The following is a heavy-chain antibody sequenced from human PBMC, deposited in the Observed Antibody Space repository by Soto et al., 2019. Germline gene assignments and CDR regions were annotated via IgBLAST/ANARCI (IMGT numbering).Heavy chain of an antibody. CDR2: IYYSGST. J-gene: IGHJ6*02. D-gene: IGHD3-10*01. CDR3: ARDRTAYYYGSGSYYNVIDGMDV. Sequence: SETLCLTCTVSGGSISSCGYYWSWIRQHPGKGLEWLGYIYYSGSTYYNPSLKSRVTISVDTTKNQFSLKLSSMTAADTAVYYCARDRTAYYYGSGSYYNVIDGMDVWGQGTTVTVSS. CDR1: GGSISSCGYY. V-gene: IGHV4-31*03.